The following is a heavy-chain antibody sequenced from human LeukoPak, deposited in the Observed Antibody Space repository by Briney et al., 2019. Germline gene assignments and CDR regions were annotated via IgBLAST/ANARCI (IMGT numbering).Heavy chain of an antibody. CDR1: GFTFSSYA. CDR3: AEDRRPFGVAPYSFDH. D-gene: IGHD3-3*01. V-gene: IGHV3-23*01. Sequence: PGRSLRLSCAASGFTFSSYAMHWVRQAPGKGLERVSGISGTGGSTYYADSVKGRFAISRDNSESTLYLQMNSLRAEDTALYYCAEDRRPFGVAPYSFDHWGQGTLVTVFS. J-gene: IGHJ4*02. CDR2: ISGTGGST.